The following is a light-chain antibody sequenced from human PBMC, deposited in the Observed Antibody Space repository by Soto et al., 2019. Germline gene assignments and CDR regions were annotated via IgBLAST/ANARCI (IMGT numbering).Light chain of an antibody. CDR3: QQYNSQWT. J-gene: IGKJ1*01. Sequence: DIQMTQSPSTLSASVGDRVTITCRASQSISSWLAWYQQKPGKAPKLLIYDASXSQSGVPSRFSGSGSGTEFTLTISSLQPDDFATYYCQQYNSQWTFGQGNKGDIK. CDR1: QSISSW. V-gene: IGKV1-5*01. CDR2: DAS.